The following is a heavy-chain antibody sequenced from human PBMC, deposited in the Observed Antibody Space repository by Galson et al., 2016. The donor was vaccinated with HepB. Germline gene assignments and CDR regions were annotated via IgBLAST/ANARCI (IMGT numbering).Heavy chain of an antibody. D-gene: IGHD2-21*02. J-gene: IGHJ5*02. Sequence: SLRLSCAASGFPYSDYPMHWVRQAPGKGLEWVAVISNAGTNAYYADSVKGRFTISRDNSKNTLYLQMTSLRAEDTAVYYCTLVTAEAPWGQGTLVTVSS. CDR1: GFPYSDYP. CDR3: TLVTAEAP. CDR2: ISNAGTNA. V-gene: IGHV3-30*03.